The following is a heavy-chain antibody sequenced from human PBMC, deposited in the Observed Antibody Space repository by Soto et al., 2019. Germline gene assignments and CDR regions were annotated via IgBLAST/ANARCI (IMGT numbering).Heavy chain of an antibody. J-gene: IGHJ3*02. V-gene: IGHV5-51*03. Sequence: EVHLVQSGAEVKKPGESLKISCKASGYDFTSYWIGWVRQKPGKGLEWMAMIYPGDSDTRDSPSFQGQVTISADKSTSTAYLQWSNLTASDTAMYYCARRRSSTAFDIWGQGTMVTVSS. D-gene: IGHD2-2*01. CDR3: ARRRSSTAFDI. CDR2: IYPGDSDT. CDR1: GYDFTSYW.